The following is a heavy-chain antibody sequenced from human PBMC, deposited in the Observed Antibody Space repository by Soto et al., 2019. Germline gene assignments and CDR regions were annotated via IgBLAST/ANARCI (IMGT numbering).Heavy chain of an antibody. Sequence: SETLSLTCAVYGGSFSGYYWSWIRQPPGKGLEWIGEINHSGSTNYNPSLKSRVTISVDTSKNQFSLKLSSVTAADTAVYYCARIIVTTVTTHFDYWGQGTLVTVSS. CDR2: INHSGST. D-gene: IGHD4-17*01. J-gene: IGHJ4*02. V-gene: IGHV4-34*01. CDR3: ARIIVTTVTTHFDY. CDR1: GGSFSGYY.